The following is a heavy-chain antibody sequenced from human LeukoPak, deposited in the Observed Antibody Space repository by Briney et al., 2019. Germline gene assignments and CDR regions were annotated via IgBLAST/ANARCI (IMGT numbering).Heavy chain of an antibody. V-gene: IGHV3-21*01. J-gene: IGHJ5*02. D-gene: IGHD4-17*01. Sequence: PGESLRLSCAGSGFTFSACWMYWFRQAPGKGLEWVSSISSSSSYIYYADSVKGRFTISRDNAKNSLYLQMNSLRAEDTAVYYCARDADYGDNWFDPWGQGTLVTVSS. CDR1: GFTFSACW. CDR2: ISSSSSYI. CDR3: ARDADYGDNWFDP.